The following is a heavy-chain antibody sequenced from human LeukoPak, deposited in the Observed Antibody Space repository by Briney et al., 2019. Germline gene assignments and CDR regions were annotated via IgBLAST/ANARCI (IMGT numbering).Heavy chain of an antibody. CDR2: ISGSGGST. CDR3: AKVPSPRGDPGYYYGMDV. CDR1: GFTVSSNY. J-gene: IGHJ6*02. D-gene: IGHD2-21*02. V-gene: IGHV3-23*01. Sequence: GGSLRLSCAASGFTVSSNYISWVRQAPGKGLEWVSAISGSGGSTYYADSVKGRFTISRDNSKNTLYLQMNSLRAEDTAVYYCAKVPSPRGDPGYYYGMDVWGQGTTVTVSS.